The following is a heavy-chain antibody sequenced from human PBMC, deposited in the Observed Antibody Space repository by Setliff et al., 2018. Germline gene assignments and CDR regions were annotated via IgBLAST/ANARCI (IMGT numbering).Heavy chain of an antibody. Sequence: GGSLRLSCAASGFTFTNYEMNWVRQAPGKGLEWVSYISSSGDTIYYADSVKGRFTTSRDNAKNSLYLQMNSLRAGDTAIYYCARTLAMPFSWGQGTLVTVSS. CDR1: GFTFTNYE. J-gene: IGHJ5*02. V-gene: IGHV3-48*03. D-gene: IGHD2-2*01. CDR2: ISSSGDTI. CDR3: ARTLAMPFS.